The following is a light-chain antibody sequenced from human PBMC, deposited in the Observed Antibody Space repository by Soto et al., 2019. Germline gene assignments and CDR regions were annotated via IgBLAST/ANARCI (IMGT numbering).Light chain of an antibody. J-gene: IGKJ4*01. CDR2: WAS. V-gene: IGKV4-1*01. CDR1: QSLLYSSNNKNY. Sequence: DIVMTQPPDSLAVSLGERATINCKSSQSLLYSSNNKNYLAWYQQKSGQPPKLLIYWASTRDSGVPDRFSGSGSGTDFTLTISDLQPEDFATFYCQQSYSAPLTFGGGTKVDIK. CDR3: QQSYSAPLT.